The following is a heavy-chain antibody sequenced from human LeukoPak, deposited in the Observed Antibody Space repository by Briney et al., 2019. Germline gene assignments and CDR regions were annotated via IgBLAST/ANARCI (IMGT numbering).Heavy chain of an antibody. CDR3: ARAQGDTTVTTLGLFDY. CDR2: ISAYNGNT. J-gene: IGHJ4*02. D-gene: IGHD4-17*01. CDR1: GYTFTSYG. Sequence: ASVKVSCKASGYTFTSYGISWMRQAPGQGREGMGWISAYNGNTNYAQKLQGRVTMTTDTSTSTAYMELRSLRSDDTAVYYCARAQGDTTVTTLGLFDYWGQGTLVTVSS. V-gene: IGHV1-18*01.